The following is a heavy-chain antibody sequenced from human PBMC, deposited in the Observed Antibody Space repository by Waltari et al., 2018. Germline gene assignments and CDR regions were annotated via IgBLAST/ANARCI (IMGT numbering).Heavy chain of an antibody. V-gene: IGHV1-18*01. J-gene: IGHJ4*02. CDR3: ATDLLDNRTLDY. CDR1: GYTFTSYG. D-gene: IGHD1-1*01. CDR2: LITYNGTT. Sequence: QVQLVQSGAEVKKPGASVKVSCKASGYTFTSYGISWVRQAPGQGHKWMEWLITYNGTTNNTMKLQSRVIMTTDTTTRSAYVERRSLGSNDTAVYYCATDLLDNRTLDYWGEGTLVTVSS.